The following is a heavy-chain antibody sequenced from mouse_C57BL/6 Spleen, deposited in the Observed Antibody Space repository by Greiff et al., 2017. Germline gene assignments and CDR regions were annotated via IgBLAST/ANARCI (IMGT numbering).Heavy chain of an antibody. V-gene: IGHV1-66*01. CDR3: ARNYDYLFDY. D-gene: IGHD2-4*01. Sequence: QVQLQQSGPELVKPGASVKISCTASGFSFTSYYIHWVKQRPGQGLEWIGWIYPGSGNTKYNEKFKGKATLSADTSSSTAYMQLSSLTSEDSAVYYCARNYDYLFDYWGQGTTLTVSS. J-gene: IGHJ2*01. CDR2: IYPGSGNT. CDR1: GFSFTSYY.